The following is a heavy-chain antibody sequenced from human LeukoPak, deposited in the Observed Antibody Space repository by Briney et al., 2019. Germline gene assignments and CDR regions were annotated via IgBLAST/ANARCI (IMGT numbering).Heavy chain of an antibody. CDR3: ASVPYNCNDPPVDF. Sequence: GGSLRLSCAASGFTFSSYAMHWVRQAPGKGLEWVAVISYDGSNKYYADSVKGRFTISRDNSKNTLYLQMNSLRAEDTAVYYCASVPYNCNDPPVDFWGQGTLVTVSS. D-gene: IGHD1-1*01. J-gene: IGHJ4*02. CDR2: ISYDGSNK. V-gene: IGHV3-30-3*01. CDR1: GFTFSSYA.